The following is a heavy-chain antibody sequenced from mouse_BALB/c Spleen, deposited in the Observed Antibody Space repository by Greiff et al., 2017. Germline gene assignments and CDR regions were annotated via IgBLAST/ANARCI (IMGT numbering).Heavy chain of an antibody. D-gene: IGHD2-1*01. CDR1: GFAFSSYD. V-gene: IGHV5-12-1*01. Sequence: DVQLVESGGGLVKPGGSLKLSCAASGFAFSSYDMSWVRQTLEKRLEWVAYISSGGGSTYYADTVKGRFTISRDSAKNTLYLQMRRLKSEDTAMYYCDRDRDYYGRDAMDYWGQGTSVTVSS. J-gene: IGHJ4*01. CDR3: DRDRDYYGRDAMDY. CDR2: ISSGGGST.